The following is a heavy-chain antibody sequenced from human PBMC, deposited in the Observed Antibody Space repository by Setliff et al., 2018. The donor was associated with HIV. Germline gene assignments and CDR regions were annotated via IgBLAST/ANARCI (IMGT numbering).Heavy chain of an antibody. V-gene: IGHV3-33*06. CDR1: GFTFSSYG. D-gene: IGHD2-2*01. Sequence: GGSLRLSCAASGFTFSSYGMHWVRQAPGKGLEWVAVIWYDGSNKYYADSVKGRFTISRDNSKNTLYLQMNSLRVEDTAVYYCAKMDVVVIPAAIRYWGQGTLVTVSS. CDR3: AKMDVVVIPAAIRY. CDR2: IWYDGSNK. J-gene: IGHJ4*02.